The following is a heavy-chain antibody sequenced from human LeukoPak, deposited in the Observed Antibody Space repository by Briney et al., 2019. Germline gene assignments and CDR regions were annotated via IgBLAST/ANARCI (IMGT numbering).Heavy chain of an antibody. Sequence: SETLSLTCTVSGGSISSSSYYWCWIRQPPGKGLEWIGYIYYSGSTYYNPSLKSRVTISVDTSKNQFSLKLSSLTGAGTAVYYCAESRGAEYFQHWGQGTLVTVSS. CDR2: IYYSGST. J-gene: IGHJ1*01. V-gene: IGHV4-39*01. CDR1: GGSISSSSYY. D-gene: IGHD3-10*01. CDR3: AESRGAEYFQH.